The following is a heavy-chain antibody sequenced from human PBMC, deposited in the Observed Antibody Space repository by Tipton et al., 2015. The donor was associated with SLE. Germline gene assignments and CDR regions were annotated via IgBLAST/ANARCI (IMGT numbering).Heavy chain of an antibody. CDR1: GGSISSYY. CDR3: AREGIAAAGPGFDY. V-gene: IGHV4-59*01. CDR2: IYYSGGT. Sequence: TLSLTCTVSGGSISSYYWSWIRQPPGKGLEWIGYIYYSGGTNYNPSLKSRGTILIDTSKNQFSLKLSSVTAADTAVYYCAREGIAAAGPGFDYWGQGTLVTVSS. D-gene: IGHD6-13*01. J-gene: IGHJ4*02.